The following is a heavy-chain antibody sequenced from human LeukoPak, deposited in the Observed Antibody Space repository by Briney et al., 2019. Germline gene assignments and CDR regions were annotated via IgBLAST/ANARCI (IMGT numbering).Heavy chain of an antibody. CDR2: INHSGST. CDR3: AREDDCSGGSCYTY. V-gene: IGHV4-34*01. CDR1: GGSFSGYY. Sequence: SETLSLTCAVYGGSFSGYYWSWIRQPPGKGLEWIGEINHSGSTNYNPSLKSRVTISVDTSKNQFSLKLSSVTAADTAVYYCAREDDCSGGSCYTYWGQGTLVTVSS. J-gene: IGHJ4*02. D-gene: IGHD2-15*01.